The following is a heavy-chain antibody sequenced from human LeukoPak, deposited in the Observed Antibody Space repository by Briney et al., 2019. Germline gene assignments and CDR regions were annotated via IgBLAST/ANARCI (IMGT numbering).Heavy chain of an antibody. V-gene: IGHV1-18*01. Sequence: GASVKVSCKASGYTFTSYGISWVRQAPGQGLEWMGWIRVYNGNTNYAQKVQGRVTTSTDTSTSTAYMELRSLTSDDTAVYYCARGNLYDSSGYYTGMFDYWGQGTLVTVSS. J-gene: IGHJ4*02. CDR3: ARGNLYDSSGYYTGMFDY. CDR1: GYTFTSYG. D-gene: IGHD3-22*01. CDR2: IRVYNGNT.